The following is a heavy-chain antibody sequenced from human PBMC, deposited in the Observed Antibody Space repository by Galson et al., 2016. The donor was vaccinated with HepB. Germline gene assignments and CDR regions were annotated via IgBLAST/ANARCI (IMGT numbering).Heavy chain of an antibody. D-gene: IGHD3-22*01. CDR1: GFTFSSSV. CDR3: AKESRPRGGRFASFLDGMKVTGYFDS. Sequence: SLRLSCAASGFTFSSSVMSWVRQAPGKGLEWVSSTSASGDRTFYADSVKGRFTISRETSRDTLYLHMTSLRAEDTAEDYCAKESRPRGGRFASFLDGMKVTGYFDSSGRGALVTVSS. CDR2: TSASGDRT. V-gene: IGHV3-23*01. J-gene: IGHJ4*02.